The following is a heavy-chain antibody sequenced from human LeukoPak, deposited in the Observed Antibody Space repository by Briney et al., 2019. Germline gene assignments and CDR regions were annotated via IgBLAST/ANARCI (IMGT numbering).Heavy chain of an antibody. Sequence: GGSLRLSCAASGFTFSDYYMSWIRQAPWKGLEWVSYISSSGSTIYYADSVKGRFTISRDNAKNSLYLQMNSLRAEDTAVYYCARDRAAEYIPNWFDPWGQGTLVTVSS. CDR1: GFTFSDYY. V-gene: IGHV3-11*04. D-gene: IGHD2-15*01. J-gene: IGHJ5*02. CDR2: ISSSGSTI. CDR3: ARDRAAEYIPNWFDP.